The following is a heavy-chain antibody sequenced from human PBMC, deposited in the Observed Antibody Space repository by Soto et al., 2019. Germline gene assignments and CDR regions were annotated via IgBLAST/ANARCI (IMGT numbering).Heavy chain of an antibody. CDR3: PRIGYSSSSFDY. J-gene: IGHJ4*02. V-gene: IGHV3-7*01. CDR2: IKQDGSEI. Sequence: EVQLVESGGGLVQTGGSLRLSCAASGFTFSNYWKSWVRQAPGKGLEWVANIKQDGSEIHSVDSMKGRFTFSRDNTKNSVYQQMNSLRAEDTAVYYCPRIGYSSSSFDYWGPGTLVTVSS. CDR1: GFTFSNYW. D-gene: IGHD4-4*01.